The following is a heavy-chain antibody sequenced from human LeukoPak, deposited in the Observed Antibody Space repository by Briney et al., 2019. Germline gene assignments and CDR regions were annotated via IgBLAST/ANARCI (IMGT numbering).Heavy chain of an antibody. D-gene: IGHD3-10*01. CDR3: VRYGSWSYSH. CDR2: IKEDGSQK. CDR1: GFKFSTYW. Sequence: PGGSLRLSCAASGFKFSTYWMSWVRQAPGKGLEWVTNIKEDGSQKNYVESVKGRFTISRDNAKNLLSLQMNSLRAEDTAVYYCVRYGSWSYSHWGQGTLVTVSS. J-gene: IGHJ4*02. V-gene: IGHV3-7*03.